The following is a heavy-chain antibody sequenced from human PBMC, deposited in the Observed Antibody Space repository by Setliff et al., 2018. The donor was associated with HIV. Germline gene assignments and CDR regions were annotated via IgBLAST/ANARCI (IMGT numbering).Heavy chain of an antibody. CDR1: GYTFTAYQ. CDR3: ARGSSWYAPFDY. V-gene: IGHV1-2*02. J-gene: IGHJ4*02. D-gene: IGHD6-13*01. CDR2: INPNSGGT. Sequence: GASVKVSCKASGYTFTAYQMHWVRQAPGQGLEWMGWINPNSGGTNSAQKFQGRVTMTRDTSISVAYMELSSLTSDDTAVYYCARGSSWYAPFDYWGQGTLVTVSS.